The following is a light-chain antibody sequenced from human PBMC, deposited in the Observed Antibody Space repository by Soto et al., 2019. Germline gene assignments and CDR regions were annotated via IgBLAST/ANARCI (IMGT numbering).Light chain of an antibody. J-gene: IGKJ1*01. Sequence: EIVFTQSPATLSSFPGDRVTLSCRASQSVRSNLAWYTQKPGQAPRLLIYGASTRETGIPARFSGSGSGTDCTLSIGSLQSEDFAVDYCQQYNDWTPTFGQGTQVDIK. CDR3: QQYNDWTPT. V-gene: IGKV3-15*01. CDR2: GAS. CDR1: QSVRSN.